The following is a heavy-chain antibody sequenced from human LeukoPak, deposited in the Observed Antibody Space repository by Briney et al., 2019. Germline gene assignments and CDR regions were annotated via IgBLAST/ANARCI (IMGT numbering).Heavy chain of an antibody. D-gene: IGHD5-24*01. J-gene: IGHJ3*02. V-gene: IGHV3-30*18. CDR3: AKGSSTGRWVQLELDAFDI. CDR1: GLTFSRSA. Sequence: PGGSLRLSCAASGLTFSRSAMHWVRQVPGKGLEWVAVISYDGTNKYYEDSVKGRFTISRDSSKSTLYLQMNSLRAEDTAVYYCAKGSSTGRWVQLELDAFDIWGQGTMVTVSS. CDR2: ISYDGTNK.